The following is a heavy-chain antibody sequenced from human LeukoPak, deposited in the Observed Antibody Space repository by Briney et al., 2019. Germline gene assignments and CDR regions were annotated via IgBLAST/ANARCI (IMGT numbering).Heavy chain of an antibody. V-gene: IGHV1-69*05. CDR3: ASEDTMVRGVFDY. D-gene: IGHD3-10*01. CDR2: IIPIFGTA. Sequence: ASVKVSCKASGGTFSSYAISWVRQAPGQGLEWRGRIIPIFGTANYAQKFQGRVTITTDESTSTAYMELSSLRSEDTAVYYCASEDTMVRGVFDYWGQGTLVTVSS. J-gene: IGHJ4*02. CDR1: GGTFSSYA.